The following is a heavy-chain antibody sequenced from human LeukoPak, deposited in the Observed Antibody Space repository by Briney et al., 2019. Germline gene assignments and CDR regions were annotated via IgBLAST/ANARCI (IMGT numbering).Heavy chain of an antibody. CDR2: IKEDGSEK. CDR1: GFTFDDYS. D-gene: IGHD1-14*01. J-gene: IGHJ4*02. CDR3: ARKPIDY. Sequence: GGSLRLSCAASGFTFDDYSMNWVRQAPGKGLEWVANIKEDGSEKYYVDSVKGRFTISRDNAKNSLYLQMNSLRAEDTAVYYCARKPIDYWGQGTLVTVSS. V-gene: IGHV3-7*01.